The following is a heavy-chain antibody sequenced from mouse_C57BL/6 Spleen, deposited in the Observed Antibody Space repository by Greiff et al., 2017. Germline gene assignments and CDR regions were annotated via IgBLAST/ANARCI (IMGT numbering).Heavy chain of an antibody. CDR2: ISSGGSST. V-gene: IGHV5-6*01. CDR3: ARLDYGSSYRAMDD. CDR1: GFSFSSYG. J-gene: IGHJ4*01. D-gene: IGHD1-1*01. Sequence: EVQVVESGRGLVKPARSLYLTCAVSGFSFSSYGVSWVRQPPDKSLEWVGTISSGGSSTYYPASVNGRFTISRDNGKNCLYLQMSSLKSEDTAMYYCARLDYGSSYRAMDDWGQGTSVTVSS.